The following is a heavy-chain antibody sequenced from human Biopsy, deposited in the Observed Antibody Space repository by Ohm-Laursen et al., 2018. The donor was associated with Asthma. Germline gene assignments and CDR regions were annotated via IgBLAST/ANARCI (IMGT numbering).Heavy chain of an antibody. J-gene: IGHJ4*02. CDR2: ISWNSGSI. Sequence: SSLRLSCAASGFTFDDYAIHWVRQAPGKGLEWVSGISWNSGSIGYADSVKGRFTISRDNAKNSLYLQMNSLRAEDTALYYCAKGEWELLEANFDYWGQGTLVTVSS. D-gene: IGHD1-26*01. V-gene: IGHV3-9*01. CDR1: GFTFDDYA. CDR3: AKGEWELLEANFDY.